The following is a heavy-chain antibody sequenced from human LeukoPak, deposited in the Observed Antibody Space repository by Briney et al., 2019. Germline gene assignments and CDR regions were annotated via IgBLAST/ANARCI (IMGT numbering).Heavy chain of an antibody. J-gene: IGHJ5*02. V-gene: IGHV4-39*07. CDR1: GGSISSSSYY. D-gene: IGHD1-26*01. CDR2: IYYSGSI. CDR3: ARVVGAPNWFDP. Sequence: SETLSLTCTVSGGSISSSSYYWGWIRQPPGKGLEWIGSIYYSGSIYYNPSLKSRVTISVDTSKNQFSLKLSSVTATDTAVFYCARVVGAPNWFDPWGQGTLVTVSS.